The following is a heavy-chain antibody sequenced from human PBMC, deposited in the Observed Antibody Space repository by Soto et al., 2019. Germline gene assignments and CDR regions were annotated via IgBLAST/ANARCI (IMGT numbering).Heavy chain of an antibody. J-gene: IGHJ5*02. D-gene: IGHD2-8*01. CDR2: MNPDSGNT. CDR1: GYTFINYD. Sequence: QVQLVQSGAEVKKPGASEKVSCKASGYTFINYDINWVRQATGQGLEWVGWMNPDSGNTGYAQNFQGRVTMTGNTSISSVYMELSSLTSEDTAVYYCARRRGSNGWFDLWGQGTLVTVSS. V-gene: IGHV1-8*01. CDR3: ARRRGSNGWFDL.